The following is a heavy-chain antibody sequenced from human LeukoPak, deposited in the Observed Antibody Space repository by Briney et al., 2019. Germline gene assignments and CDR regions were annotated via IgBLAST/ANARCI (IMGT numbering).Heavy chain of an antibody. CDR2: IYYSGST. CDR1: GGSISSSSYY. Sequence: SETLSLTCTVSGGSISSSSYYWGWIRQPPGKGLEWIGSIYYSGSTYYNPSLKSRVTISVDTSKNQFSLKLSSVTAADTAVYYCARAWGYCSGGSCPPTNWGQGTLVTVSS. CDR3: ARAWGYCSGGSCPPTN. J-gene: IGHJ4*02. V-gene: IGHV4-39*07. D-gene: IGHD2-15*01.